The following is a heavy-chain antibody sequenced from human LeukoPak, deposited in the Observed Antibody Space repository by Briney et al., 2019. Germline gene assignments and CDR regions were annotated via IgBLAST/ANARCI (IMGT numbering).Heavy chain of an antibody. D-gene: IGHD6-19*01. CDR2: INPSGVSI. Sequence: ASVKVSCKASGYTFTSHYMHWVRQAPGQGLEWMGTINPSGVSISYAQKFQGRVTMTRDTSTSTVYMELSSLRSEDTAVYYCVRDVGSGWYTLDYWGQGALVTVSS. CDR3: VRDVGSGWYTLDY. J-gene: IGHJ4*02. CDR1: GYTFTSHY. V-gene: IGHV1-46*01.